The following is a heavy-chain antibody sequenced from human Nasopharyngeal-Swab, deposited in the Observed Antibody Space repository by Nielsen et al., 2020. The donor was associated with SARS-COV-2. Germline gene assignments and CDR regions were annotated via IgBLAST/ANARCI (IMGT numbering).Heavy chain of an antibody. Sequence: WVRQAPGQGLEWIGWINSYTGDTKYAETFQGRVTMTRDTSVNTAYMELRRRRADDKAGEEGEEGGGRGLFDPWGQGTLVTVSS. V-gene: IGHV1-2*02. CDR3: EEGGGRGLFDP. D-gene: IGHD3-16*01. CDR2: INSYTGDT. J-gene: IGHJ5*02.